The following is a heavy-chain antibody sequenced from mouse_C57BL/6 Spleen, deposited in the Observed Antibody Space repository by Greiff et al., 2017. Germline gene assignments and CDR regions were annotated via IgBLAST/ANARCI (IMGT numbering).Heavy chain of an antibody. V-gene: IGHV1-52*01. J-gene: IGHJ3*01. CDR2: IDPSDSET. D-gene: IGHD2-12*01. Sequence: QVQLQQPGAELVRPGSSVKLSCKASGYTFTSYWMHWVKQRPIQGLEWIGNIDPSDSETHYNQKFKDKATLTVDKSSSTAYMQLSSLTSEDSAVYDCAREGYSPAWFAYWGQGTLVTVSA. CDR3: AREGYSPAWFAY. CDR1: GYTFTSYW.